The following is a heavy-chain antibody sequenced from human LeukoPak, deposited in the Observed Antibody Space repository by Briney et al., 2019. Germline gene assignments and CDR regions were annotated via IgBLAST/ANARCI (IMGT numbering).Heavy chain of an antibody. D-gene: IGHD1-7*01. CDR2: INAGNGNT. V-gene: IGHV1-3*01. CDR3: ARDRDMELRGYYGMDV. Sequence: ASVKASCKASGYSFTRYAMHWVRQAPGQRLEWMGRINAGNGNTKYSQKFQGRVIITRDTSANTAYMELSSLRSEDTAVYYCARDRDMELRGYYGMDVWGQGTTVTVSS. J-gene: IGHJ6*02. CDR1: GYSFTRYA.